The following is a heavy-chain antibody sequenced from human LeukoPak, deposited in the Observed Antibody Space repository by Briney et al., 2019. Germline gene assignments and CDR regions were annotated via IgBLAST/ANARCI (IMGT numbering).Heavy chain of an antibody. J-gene: IGHJ4*02. D-gene: IGHD1-1*01. CDR2: VSYDGSYK. V-gene: IGHV3-30*04. CDR3: ARAPGYGAAYYFDY. CDR1: GFTFSNFA. Sequence: GRSLRLSCAATGFTFSNFAMHWLRQAPGKGLEWVAVVSYDGSYKYYADSVKGRFTISRDNSKNTLYLQMNSLRAEDTAVYYCARAPGYGAAYYFDYWGQGTLVTVSS.